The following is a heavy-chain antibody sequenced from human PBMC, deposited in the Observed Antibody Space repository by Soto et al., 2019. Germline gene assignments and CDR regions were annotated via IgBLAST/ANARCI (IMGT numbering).Heavy chain of an antibody. CDR1: GLTFSPYW. Sequence: GGSLRLSCEGFGLTFSPYWMTWVRQAPGKGPEWVASIKEDGSVKNYADSVKGRFTVSRDNVKRAMFLQMTSVRADDTAVNFCARDVSSEYASILDVWGRGARVTVSS. V-gene: IGHV3-7*03. D-gene: IGHD3-3*01. CDR2: IKEDGSVK. J-gene: IGHJ4*02. CDR3: ARDVSSEYASILDV.